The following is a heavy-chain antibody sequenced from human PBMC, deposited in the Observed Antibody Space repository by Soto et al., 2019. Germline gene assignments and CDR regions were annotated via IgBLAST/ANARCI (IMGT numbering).Heavy chain of an antibody. CDR2: ISAYSGNT. CDR1: GYTFTTYG. Sequence: ASVKVSCKASGYTFTTYGITWVRQAPGQGLEWMGWISAYSGNTNYAQKLQGRLTVTTDTSTNTAYMDLRSLRSDDTAVYYCARVVKAGDYGDYGRYYFDYWGHGTLVTVSS. CDR3: ARVVKAGDYGDYGRYYFDY. D-gene: IGHD4-17*01. V-gene: IGHV1-18*04. J-gene: IGHJ4*01.